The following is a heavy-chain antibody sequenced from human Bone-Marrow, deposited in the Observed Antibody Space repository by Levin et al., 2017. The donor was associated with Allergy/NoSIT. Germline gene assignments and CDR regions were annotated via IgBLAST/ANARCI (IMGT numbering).Heavy chain of an antibody. V-gene: IGHV3-30*18. Sequence: GGSLRLSCAASGFPFSTHAMHWVRQAPGKGLEWVAVILYDGYKKYYADSVKGRFTISRDNLNNTLYLQMNGLRGEDTAVYYCAKGKRQFCTSTSCLIDYWGQGTLVTVSS. CDR1: GFPFSTHA. D-gene: IGHD2-2*01. CDR2: ILYDGYKK. J-gene: IGHJ4*02. CDR3: AKGKRQFCTSTSCLIDY.